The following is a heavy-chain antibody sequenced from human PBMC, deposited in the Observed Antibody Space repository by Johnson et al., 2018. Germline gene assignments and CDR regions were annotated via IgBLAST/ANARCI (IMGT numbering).Heavy chain of an antibody. D-gene: IGHD3-10*01. J-gene: IGHJ6*02. CDR3: GKDFGAGLDYFYYGMDV. CDR2: IWYDGSNN. Sequence: QVQLVQSGGGVVQPGRSLRLSCAASGFTFSSYGMHWVRQAPGKGLEWVAVIWYDGSNNYDADSLNGRFTICRENSQNILFLQLNSLTPEDTAVYYCGKDFGAGLDYFYYGMDVWGQGTTVTVTS. CDR1: GFTFSSYG. V-gene: IGHV3-33*06.